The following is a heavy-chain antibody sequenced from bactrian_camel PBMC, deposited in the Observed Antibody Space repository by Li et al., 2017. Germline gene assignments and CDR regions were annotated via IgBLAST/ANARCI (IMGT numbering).Heavy chain of an antibody. Sequence: HVQLVESGGGSVQSGESLRLSCAANGFSFWHNPYCAGWFRQAPGKEREGVAAIDSASTTYYDDSVKGRFTISQGAVKNSVVLQMDNLIPEDTAMYYCAAGQSMSGIQALGAMPQAFFRHWGQGTQVTVS. V-gene: IGHV3S53*01. CDR3: AAGQSMSGIQALGAMPQAFFRH. CDR1: GFSFWHNP. CDR2: IDSASTT. D-gene: IGHD3*01. J-gene: IGHJ4*01.